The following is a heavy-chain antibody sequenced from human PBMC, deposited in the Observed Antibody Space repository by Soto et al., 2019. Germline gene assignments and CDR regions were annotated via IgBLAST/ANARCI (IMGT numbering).Heavy chain of an antibody. J-gene: IGHJ4*02. Sequence: QVQLVESGGGVVQPGRSLRLSCAASGFIFINYGMHWVRQAPSKGLEWLAVISYDGTIQYYVDSVKGRFTISRDNSNNTLFLQMNSLRPEDTAVYFCAQSRPGSSWYEGDSWGQGTLVTVSS. V-gene: IGHV3-30*03. CDR1: GFIFINYG. CDR2: ISYDGTIQ. D-gene: IGHD6-13*01. CDR3: AQSRPGSSWYEGDS.